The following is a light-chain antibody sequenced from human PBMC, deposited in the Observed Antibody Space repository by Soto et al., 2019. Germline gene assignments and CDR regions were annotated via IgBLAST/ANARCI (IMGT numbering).Light chain of an antibody. J-gene: IGKJ1*01. CDR2: DAS. CDR1: QSVSSY. V-gene: IGKV3D-15*01. Sequence: EIVMTQSPATLSVSPGERATLSCRASQSVSSYLAWYQQKPGQAPRLLIYDASNRATGIPARFSGSGSGTEFTLTISSLQSEDFALFYCQQYYNWPLTFGQGTKVDIK. CDR3: QQYYNWPLT.